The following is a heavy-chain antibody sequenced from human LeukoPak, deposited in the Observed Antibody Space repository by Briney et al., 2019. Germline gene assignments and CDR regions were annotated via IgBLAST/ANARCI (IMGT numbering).Heavy chain of an antibody. V-gene: IGHV1-69*13. J-gene: IGHJ3*02. CDR1: GGTFISYA. Sequence: GASVKVSFKASGGTFISYAISWVRQAPGQGLEWMGGIIPIFGTANYAQKFQGRVTITADESTSTAYMELSSLRSEDTAVYYCASSIPHDAFDIWGQGTMVTVSS. D-gene: IGHD2-2*02. CDR3: ASSIPHDAFDI. CDR2: IIPIFGTA.